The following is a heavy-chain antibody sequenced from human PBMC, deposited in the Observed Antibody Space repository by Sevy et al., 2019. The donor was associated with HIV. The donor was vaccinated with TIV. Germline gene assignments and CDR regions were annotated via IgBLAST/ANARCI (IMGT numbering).Heavy chain of an antibody. CDR2: INSDGSST. CDR3: ARAMEWLLGDAFDI. V-gene: IGHV3-74*01. J-gene: IGHJ3*02. D-gene: IGHD3-3*01. Sequence: GGSLRLSCAASGFTFSSYWMHWVRQAPGKGLVWVSRINSDGSSTSYADSVKGRFTISRDNAKNTLYLQMNSLRAEDTAVYYFARAMEWLLGDAFDIWGQGTMVTVSS. CDR1: GFTFSSYW.